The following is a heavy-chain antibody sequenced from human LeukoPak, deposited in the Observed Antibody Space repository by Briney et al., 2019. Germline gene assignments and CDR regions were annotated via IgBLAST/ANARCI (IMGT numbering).Heavy chain of an antibody. D-gene: IGHD3-10*01. CDR1: GGSFSGYY. V-gene: IGHV4-34*04. CDR3: ARGRGSGSYYFGVLKERSEYYFDY. Sequence: SETLSLTCAVYGGSFSGYYWSCIRQPPGKRLEWIGEIFHSGSTKHNTSLKRRAAISVDTSKNRFSLNLSSVTAADTAVYYCARGRGSGSYYFGVLKERSEYYFDYWGQGTLVTVSS. CDR2: IFHSGST. J-gene: IGHJ4*02.